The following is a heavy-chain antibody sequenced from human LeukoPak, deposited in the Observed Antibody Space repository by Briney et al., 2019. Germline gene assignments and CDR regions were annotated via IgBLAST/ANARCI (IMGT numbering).Heavy chain of an antibody. CDR2: INHSGST. V-gene: IGHV4-34*01. CDR1: GGSFSGYY. J-gene: IGHJ4*02. D-gene: IGHD6-13*01. CDR3: ARDVAAAGIDY. Sequence: SETLSLTCAVYGGSFSGYYWSWIRQPPGKGLEWIGEINHSGSTNYNPSLKSRVTISVDTSKNQFSLKLSSVTAADTAVYYCARDVAAAGIDYWGQGTLVTVSS.